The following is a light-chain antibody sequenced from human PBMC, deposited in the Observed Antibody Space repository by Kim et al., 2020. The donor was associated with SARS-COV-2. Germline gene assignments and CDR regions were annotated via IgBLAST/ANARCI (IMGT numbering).Light chain of an antibody. J-gene: IGLJ3*02. Sequence: GQSITTTGTGTTSDVGGDIYVTWYQQHPSKAPKLIIYDISKRPSGVSNRFAGSKSGNTASLTISGLQAEDETAYYCSSYTSSSTLVFGGGTQLTVL. CDR2: DIS. CDR3: SSYTSSSTLV. V-gene: IGLV2-14*04. CDR1: TSDVGGDIY.